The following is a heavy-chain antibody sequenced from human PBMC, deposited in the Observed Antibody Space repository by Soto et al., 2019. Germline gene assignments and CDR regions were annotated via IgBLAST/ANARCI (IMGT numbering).Heavy chain of an antibody. CDR2: IYYSGST. Sequence: SETLSLTCTVSGGSISSYYWSWIRQPPGKGLEWIGYIYYSGSTNYNPSLKSRVTISVDTSKNQFSLKLSSVTAADTAVYYCARDHYDFWSGYNSWFDPWGQGTLVTVSS. D-gene: IGHD3-3*01. J-gene: IGHJ5*02. CDR1: GGSISSYY. CDR3: ARDHYDFWSGYNSWFDP. V-gene: IGHV4-59*01.